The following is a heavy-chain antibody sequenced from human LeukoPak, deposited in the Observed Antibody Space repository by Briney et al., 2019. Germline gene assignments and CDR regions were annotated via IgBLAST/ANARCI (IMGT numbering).Heavy chain of an antibody. V-gene: IGHV3-30*02. CDR3: AKNYGSGTSGLKNWFDP. D-gene: IGHD3-10*01. Sequence: PEGSLRLSCAASAFTFSSYGMHWVRQAPGKGLEWVAFIRYDGSNKYYADSVKGRFTISRDNSKNTLYLQMNSLRAEDTAVYYCAKNYGSGTSGLKNWFDPWGQGTLATVSS. J-gene: IGHJ5*02. CDR2: IRYDGSNK. CDR1: AFTFSSYG.